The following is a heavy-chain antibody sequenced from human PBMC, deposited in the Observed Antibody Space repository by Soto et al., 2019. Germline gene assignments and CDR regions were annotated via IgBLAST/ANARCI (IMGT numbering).Heavy chain of an antibody. CDR2: ISYDGSNK. V-gene: IGHV3-30-3*01. CDR3: ARDVTTPYSSSWPVDY. D-gene: IGHD6-13*01. J-gene: IGHJ4*02. CDR1: GFTFSSYA. Sequence: ESGGGVVQPGRSLRLSCAASGFTFSSYAMHWVRQAPGKGLEWVAVISYDGSNKYYADSVKGRFTISRDNSKNTLYLQMNSLRAEDTAVYYCARDVTTPYSSSWPVDYWGQGTLVTVSS.